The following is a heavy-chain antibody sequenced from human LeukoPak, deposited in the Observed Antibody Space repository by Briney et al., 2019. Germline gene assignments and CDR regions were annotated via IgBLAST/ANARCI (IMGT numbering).Heavy chain of an antibody. Sequence: SVKVSCKASGGTFSSYAISWVRQAPGQGLEWMGGIIPIFGTANYAQKFQGRVTMTADKSTSTAYMELSSLRSEDTAVYYCARILDYGPDYWGQGTLVTVSS. V-gene: IGHV1-69*06. D-gene: IGHD4-17*01. CDR1: GGTFSSYA. J-gene: IGHJ4*02. CDR2: IIPIFGTA. CDR3: ARILDYGPDY.